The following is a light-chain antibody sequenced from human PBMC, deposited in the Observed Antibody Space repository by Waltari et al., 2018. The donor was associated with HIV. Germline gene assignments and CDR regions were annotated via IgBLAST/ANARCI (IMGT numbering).Light chain of an antibody. V-gene: IGLV8-61*01. Sequence: QTVVTQEPSFSVSPGGTVPLTCCLSSGSVPTHSYPLWYHPTPAQAPPTLIYSTNTRSSGVPDRFSGSILGNKAALTITGAQADDESDYYCVLYMGSGVWVFGGGTKLTVL. CDR3: VLYMGSGVWV. CDR1: SGSVPTHSY. CDR2: STN. J-gene: IGLJ3*02.